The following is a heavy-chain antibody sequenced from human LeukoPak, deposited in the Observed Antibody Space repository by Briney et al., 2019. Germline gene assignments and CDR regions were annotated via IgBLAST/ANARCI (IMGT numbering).Heavy chain of an antibody. CDR3: AKESDLWNSYHQGGGLGH. D-gene: IGHD3-3*01. J-gene: IGHJ5*02. CDR2: IWYDGSNK. Sequence: GRSLRLSCAASGFSFSDYGMHWVRQAPGKGLEWVALIWYDGSNKYYPDSVKGRFTVSRDNSKNTLYLQINSLIAEDTAVYYCAKESDLWNSYHQGGGLGHWGQETLVTVSS. V-gene: IGHV3-33*06. CDR1: GFSFSDYG.